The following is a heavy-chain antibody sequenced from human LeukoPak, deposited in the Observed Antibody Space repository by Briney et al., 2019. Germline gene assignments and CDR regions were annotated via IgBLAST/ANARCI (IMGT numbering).Heavy chain of an antibody. D-gene: IGHD3-10*01. J-gene: IGHJ4*02. CDR3: ARGGVDYYGSGTYYLMYYFDY. V-gene: IGHV3-23*01. CDR1: GLTFSSYA. CDR2: ISGSGGNT. Sequence: GGSLRLSCAASGLTFSSYAMNWVRQAPGKGLEWVSAISGSGGNTYYADSVKGRFTISRDDPHNTLYLQMNSLRAEDTAVYFCARGGVDYYGSGTYYLMYYFDYWGQGALVTVSS.